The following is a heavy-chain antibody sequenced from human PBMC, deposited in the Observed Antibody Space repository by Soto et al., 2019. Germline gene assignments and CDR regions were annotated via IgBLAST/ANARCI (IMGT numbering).Heavy chain of an antibody. Sequence: GGSLRLSCAASGFTFSSYAMHWVRQAPGKGLEYVSAISSNGGSTYYANSVKGRFTISRDNSKNTLYLQMGSLRAEDMAVYYCARSHGSGSYYFVDYWGQGTLVTVSS. CDR1: GFTFSSYA. V-gene: IGHV3-64*01. D-gene: IGHD3-10*01. J-gene: IGHJ4*02. CDR2: ISSNGGST. CDR3: ARSHGSGSYYFVDY.